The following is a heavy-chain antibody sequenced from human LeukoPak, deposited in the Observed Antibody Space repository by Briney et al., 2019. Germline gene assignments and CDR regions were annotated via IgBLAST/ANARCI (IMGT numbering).Heavy chain of an antibody. Sequence: GGSLRLSCAASGFTFSSYGMHWVRQAPGKGLEWVAVIWYDGSNKYYADSVKGRFTISRDNSKNTLYLQMNSLRAEDTAVYYCAREALRAPVFDYWGQGTLVTVSS. D-gene: IGHD3-10*01. J-gene: IGHJ4*02. V-gene: IGHV3-33*01. CDR2: IWYDGSNK. CDR1: GFTFSSYG. CDR3: AREALRAPVFDY.